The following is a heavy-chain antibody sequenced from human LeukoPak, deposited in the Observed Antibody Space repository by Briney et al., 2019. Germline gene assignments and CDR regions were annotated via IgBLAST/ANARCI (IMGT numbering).Heavy chain of an antibody. CDR1: GGSFSGYY. CDR2: INHSGST. J-gene: IGHJ4*02. Sequence: PSETLSLTCAVYGGSFSGYYWSWIRQPPGKGLEWIGEINHSGSTNYNPSLKSRVTISVDTSKNQFSLKLSSVTAADTAVYYCAMSGIAAAAPGFDYWGQGTLVTVSS. CDR3: AMSGIAAAAPGFDY. V-gene: IGHV4-34*01. D-gene: IGHD6-13*01.